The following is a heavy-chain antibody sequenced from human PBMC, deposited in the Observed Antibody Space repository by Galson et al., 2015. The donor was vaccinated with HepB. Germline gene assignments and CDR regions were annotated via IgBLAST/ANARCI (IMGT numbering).Heavy chain of an antibody. CDR3: ARSYYDMLTGYTPVDI. CDR1: GFTVSSNY. D-gene: IGHD3-9*01. J-gene: IGHJ3*02. V-gene: IGHV3-66*02. CDR2: IYSGGST. Sequence: SLRLSCAASGFTVSSNYMSWVRQAPGKGLEWVSVIYSGGSTYYADSVKGRFTISRDNSKNTLYLQMNSLRAEDTAVYYCARSYYDMLTGYTPVDIWGQGTMVTVSS.